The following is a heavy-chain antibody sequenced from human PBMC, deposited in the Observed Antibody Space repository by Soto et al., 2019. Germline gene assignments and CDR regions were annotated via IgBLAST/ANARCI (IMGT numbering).Heavy chain of an antibody. J-gene: IGHJ4*02. CDR2: ISSSSSYI. CDR1: GFTFSSYS. Sequence: GGSLRLSCAASGFTFSSYSMNWVRQAPGKGLEWVSSISSSSSYIYYADSVKGRFTISRDNAKNSLYLQMNSLRAEDTAVYYCARDHGDIVVVEHYFGYWGQGTLVTVSS. V-gene: IGHV3-21*01. D-gene: IGHD2-15*01. CDR3: ARDHGDIVVVEHYFGY.